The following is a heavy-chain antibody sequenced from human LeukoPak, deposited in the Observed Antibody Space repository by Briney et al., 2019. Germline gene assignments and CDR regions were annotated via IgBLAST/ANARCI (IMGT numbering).Heavy chain of an antibody. CDR2: MSASDAGT. CDR1: GFTFSSYA. D-gene: IGHD2-15*01. Sequence: PGGSLRLSCAASGFTFSSYAMNWVRQGPGKGLEWVSTMSASDAGTYYADSVKGRFTISRDNSKNTLYLQMNSLRAEDTAVYYCAQQLGYCSSGSCYFTYWGQGTLVTVSS. CDR3: AQQLGYCSSGSCYFTY. J-gene: IGHJ4*02. V-gene: IGHV3-23*01.